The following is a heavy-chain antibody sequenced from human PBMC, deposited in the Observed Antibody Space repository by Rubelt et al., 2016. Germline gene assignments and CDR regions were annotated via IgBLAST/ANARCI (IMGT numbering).Heavy chain of an antibody. V-gene: IGHV4-34*01. Sequence: QVQLQQWGAGLLKPSETLSLTCAVYGGSFSGYYWSWIRQPPGKGLEWIGEINHSGSTNYNPSLKSRFTISVDTSKNQFSLKLSSVTAADTAVYYCARGRYWYFDLWGRGTLVTVSS. CDR2: INHSGST. CDR3: ARGRYWYFDL. J-gene: IGHJ2*01. CDR1: GGSFSGYY.